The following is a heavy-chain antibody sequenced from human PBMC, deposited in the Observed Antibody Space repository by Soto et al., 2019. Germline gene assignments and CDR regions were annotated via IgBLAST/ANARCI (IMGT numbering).Heavy chain of an antibody. CDR1: GGPFSSYT. J-gene: IGHJ5*01. CDR2: IIPVLGLG. D-gene: IGHD3-3*01. CDR3: PRSGWSGPTGT. Sequence: QVQLVQSGAEVKKPGSSVKVSCRATGGPFSSYTFTWVPQASGQGLEWMERIIPVLGLGNYAQKCQDRVTIPADNSTRTVYIQLRGLISEDTAVYYCPRSGWSGPTGTCAQRSLVTVSS. V-gene: IGHV1-69*02.